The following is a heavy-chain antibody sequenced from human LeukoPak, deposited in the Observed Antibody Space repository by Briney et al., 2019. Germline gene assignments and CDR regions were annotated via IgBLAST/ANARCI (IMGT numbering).Heavy chain of an antibody. Sequence: GGSLRLSCAASGFTFSSYAMSWVRQAPGKGLEWVSVIYSGGSTYYADSVKGRFTISRDNSKNTLYLQMNSLRAEDTAVYYCARYYDSSGYYSSDAFDIWGQGTMVTVSS. CDR1: GFTFSSYA. CDR3: ARYYDSSGYYSSDAFDI. J-gene: IGHJ3*02. CDR2: IYSGGST. D-gene: IGHD3-22*01. V-gene: IGHV3-66*02.